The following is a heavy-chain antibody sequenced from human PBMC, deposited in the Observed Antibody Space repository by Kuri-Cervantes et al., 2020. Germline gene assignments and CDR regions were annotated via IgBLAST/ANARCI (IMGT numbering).Heavy chain of an antibody. CDR2: ISWNSGSI. CDR3: ARDKGIYDPSGVRGYYFDY. J-gene: IGHJ4*02. V-gene: IGHV3-9*01. Sequence: GGSLRLSCAASGFTFDDYAMHWVRQAPGKGLEWVSGISWNSGSIGYADSVKGRFTLSRDNAENSLYLQMNSLRAEDTAVYYCARDKGIYDPSGVRGYYFDYWGQGTLVTVSS. CDR1: GFTFDDYA. D-gene: IGHD3-22*01.